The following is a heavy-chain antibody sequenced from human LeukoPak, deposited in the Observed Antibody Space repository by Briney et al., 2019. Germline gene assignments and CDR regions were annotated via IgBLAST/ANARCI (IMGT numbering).Heavy chain of an antibody. D-gene: IGHD5-24*01. V-gene: IGHV1-2*06. CDR2: INPSSGGT. CDR1: GYTFIDYY. J-gene: IGHJ4*02. Sequence: GASVKVSCKASGYTFIDYYMHWVRQAPGQGLEWMGRINPSSGGTNYAQKFKGRVTMTTDTSTNTAYMELRSLGSDDTAVYYCARGGSRVTTINILDYWGQGALVTVSS. CDR3: ARGGSRVTTINILDY.